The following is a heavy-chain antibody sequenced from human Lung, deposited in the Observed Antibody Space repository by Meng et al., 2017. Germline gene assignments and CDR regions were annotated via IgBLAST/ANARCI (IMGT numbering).Heavy chain of an antibody. CDR1: GGSISSSNW. J-gene: IGHJ4*02. Sequence: QVQRQALCPGLVKPSGTLSLTCGVSGGSISSSNWWSWVRQPPGKGLEWIGEIYHSGGTKYNPSLKSRVTISVDKSKNQFSLKLSSVTAADTAVYYCARGLGEAVVPRTMFDYWGQGTLVTVSS. V-gene: IGHV4-4*02. CDR2: IYHSGGT. D-gene: IGHD2-2*01. CDR3: ARGLGEAVVPRTMFDY.